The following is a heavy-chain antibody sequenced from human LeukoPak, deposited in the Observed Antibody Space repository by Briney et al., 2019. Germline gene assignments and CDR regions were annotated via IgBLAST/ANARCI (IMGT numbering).Heavy chain of an antibody. CDR3: ARDLSVGATRTPYYFDY. Sequence: PGGSLRLSCAASGFTFSSYSMNWVRQAPGKGLEWVSSISSSSSYIYYADSVKGRFTISRDNAKNSLYLQMNSLRAEDTAVYYCARDLSVGATRTPYYFDYWGQGTLVTVSS. CDR2: ISSSSSYI. V-gene: IGHV3-21*01. D-gene: IGHD1-26*01. CDR1: GFTFSSYS. J-gene: IGHJ4*02.